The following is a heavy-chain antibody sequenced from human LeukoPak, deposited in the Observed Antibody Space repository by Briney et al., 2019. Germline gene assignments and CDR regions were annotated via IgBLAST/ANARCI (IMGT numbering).Heavy chain of an antibody. J-gene: IGHJ1*01. D-gene: IGHD6-13*01. V-gene: IGHV4-59*02. CDR1: GASVSSYY. Sequence: SETLSLTCTVSGASVSSYYWSWIRQPPGKGLEWIGYIYYSGSTNYNPSLKSRITISVDTSNNQFSMRLSSVTAADTAVYFCAMGFWYEEYFQHWGQGSLVIVSS. CDR2: IYYSGST. CDR3: AMGFWYEEYFQH.